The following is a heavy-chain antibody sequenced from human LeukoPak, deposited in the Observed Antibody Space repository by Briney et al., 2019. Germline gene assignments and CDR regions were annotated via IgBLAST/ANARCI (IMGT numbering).Heavy chain of an antibody. Sequence: SETLSLTCTVSGGSISSYYWSWIRQPPGKGLEWIGYIYYSGSTNYNPSLKSRVTISVDTSKNQFSLKLSSVTAADTAVYYCARDNYYHILTCYNWFDPWGQGTLVTVSS. CDR2: IYYSGST. J-gene: IGHJ5*02. CDR3: ARDNYYHILTCYNWFDP. V-gene: IGHV4-59*01. D-gene: IGHD3-9*01. CDR1: GGSISSYY.